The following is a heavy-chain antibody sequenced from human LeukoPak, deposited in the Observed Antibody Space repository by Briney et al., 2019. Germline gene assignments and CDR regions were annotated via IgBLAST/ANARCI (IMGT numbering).Heavy chain of an antibody. CDR1: GYTLTDLS. J-gene: IGHJ3*02. D-gene: IGHD3-16*02. CDR2: FDPEDGET. Sequence: ASVKVSCKVSGYTLTDLSVHWVRQTPGKGLEWMGGFDPEDGETIYAQKFQGRVTMTEDTSTDTAYMELSSLRSEDTAVYYCAADSDSRVRLGELSSDLEVFDIWGQGTLVTVSS. CDR3: AADSDSRVRLGELSSDLEVFDI. V-gene: IGHV1-24*01.